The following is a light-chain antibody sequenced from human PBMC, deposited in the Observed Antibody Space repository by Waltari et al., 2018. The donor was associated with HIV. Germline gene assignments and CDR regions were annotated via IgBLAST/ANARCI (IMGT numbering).Light chain of an antibody. CDR1: SSDFGNFNL. CDR2: EVS. J-gene: IGLJ2*01. Sequence: SALTQPASVSGSPGQSITIPCTGTSSDFGNFNLVSWYQQHPGKAPKLMIYEVSKRPSGVSNRFSGSKSGNTASLTISGLQAEDEADYYCCSYAGSSTPVFGGGTKLTVL. CDR3: CSYAGSSTPV. V-gene: IGLV2-23*02.